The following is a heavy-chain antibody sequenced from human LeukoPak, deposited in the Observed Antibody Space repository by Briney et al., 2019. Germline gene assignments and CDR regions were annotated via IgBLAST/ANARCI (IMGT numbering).Heavy chain of an antibody. CDR1: GFTFNNYA. V-gene: IGHV3-23*01. CDR3: ARLPTFYYDSSGYHYDY. CDR2: TAGSGISK. Sequence: PGGSLRLSCVASGFTFNNYAMSWVRQAPGRGLEWASSTAGSGISKDYADSVKGRFTISKDKSKNTLYLQMDNLRAEDTGVYFCARLPTFYYDSSGYHYDYWDQGTLVTVSS. D-gene: IGHD3-22*01. J-gene: IGHJ4*02.